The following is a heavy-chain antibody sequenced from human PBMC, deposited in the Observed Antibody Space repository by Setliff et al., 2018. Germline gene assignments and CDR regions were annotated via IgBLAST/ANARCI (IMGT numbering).Heavy chain of an antibody. J-gene: IGHJ6*03. Sequence: GGSLRLSCAASGFTFSSYAMHWVRQAPGKGLEWVAVISYDGSNKYYADSVKGRFTISRDNSKNTLYLQMNSLRAEDTAVYYCAKRDYYDSSGYLLPYMDVWGKGTMVTVSS. CDR2: ISYDGSNK. CDR3: AKRDYYDSSGYLLPYMDV. CDR1: GFTFSSYA. V-gene: IGHV3-30*04. D-gene: IGHD3-22*01.